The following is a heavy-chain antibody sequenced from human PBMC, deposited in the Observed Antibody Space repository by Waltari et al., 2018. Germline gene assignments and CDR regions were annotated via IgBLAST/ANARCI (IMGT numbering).Heavy chain of an antibody. J-gene: IGHJ4*02. V-gene: IGHV1-18*01. CDR3: ARVFDSSQYYYGSDY. CDR2: IAAYNGNT. D-gene: IGHD3-22*01. Sequence: QVQLVQSGTEVKKPGASVTVSCKASGYTFSNYGFRWVRQAPGQGLGWVGWIAAYNGNTHSAPKLQGRVTMTTDTSTTTAYLELRSLTSDDTAVYYCARVFDSSQYYYGSDYWGQGTLVTVSS. CDR1: GYTFSNYG.